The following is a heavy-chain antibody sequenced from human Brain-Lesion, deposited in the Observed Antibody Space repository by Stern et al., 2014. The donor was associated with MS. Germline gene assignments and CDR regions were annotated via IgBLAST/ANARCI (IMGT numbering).Heavy chain of an antibody. CDR2: ISASGVST. D-gene: IGHD1-14*01. Sequence: EVQLLESGGGLVQPGGSLRLACAASGFSFSNYAMTWVRQAPGKGLEWVSGISASGVSTYHADYVKGRFTIFRDNSKNTVYLRMNGLRGEDTAVYYCASRTRYYGMDVWGQGTTVTVSS. CDR1: GFSFSNYA. J-gene: IGHJ6*02. CDR3: ASRTRYYGMDV. V-gene: IGHV3-23*01.